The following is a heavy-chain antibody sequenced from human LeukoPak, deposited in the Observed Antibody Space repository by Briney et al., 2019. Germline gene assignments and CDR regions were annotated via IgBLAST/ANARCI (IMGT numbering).Heavy chain of an antibody. CDR3: ARVFSRYMDV. Sequence: GGSLRLSCAASGFTFSSYWMGWVRQAPGKGLEWVANIMKDGSASNYVDSVKGRFTISRDNSKNTLYLQMGSLRAEDMAVYYCARVFSRYMDVWGKGTTVTISS. J-gene: IGHJ6*03. CDR2: IMKDGSAS. V-gene: IGHV3-7*01. CDR1: GFTFSSYW.